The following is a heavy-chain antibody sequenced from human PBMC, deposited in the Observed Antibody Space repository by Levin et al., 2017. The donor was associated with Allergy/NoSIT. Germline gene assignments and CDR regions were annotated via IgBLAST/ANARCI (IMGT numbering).Heavy chain of an antibody. J-gene: IGHJ4*02. V-gene: IGHV4-39*01. CDR2: IYYSGST. Sequence: SETLSLTCTVSGGSISSSSSYWGWIRQPPGTGLEWIGSIYYSGSTYYNPSLKSRVTISVDTSKNQFSLKLSSVTAADTAVYYCARSPGSFFDYWGQGTLVTVSS. D-gene: IGHD1-14*01. CDR3: ARSPGSFFDY. CDR1: GGSISSSSSY.